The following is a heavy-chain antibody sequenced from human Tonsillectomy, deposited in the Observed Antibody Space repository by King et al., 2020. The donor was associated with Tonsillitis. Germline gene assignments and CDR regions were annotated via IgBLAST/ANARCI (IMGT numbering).Heavy chain of an antibody. V-gene: IGHV1-2*02. CDR3: SRETLAFDC. Sequence: QLVQSGAEVKKPGAPLKVSCKTSEYTFTDYYIHWVRQAPGQGLEWMGWVNPNSGGTNYAQNFQDRVTMTSDTSISTAYMELSRLRSDDTAVYYCSRETLAFDCWGQGTLVTVSS. J-gene: IGHJ4*02. CDR2: VNPNSGGT. CDR1: EYTFTDYY.